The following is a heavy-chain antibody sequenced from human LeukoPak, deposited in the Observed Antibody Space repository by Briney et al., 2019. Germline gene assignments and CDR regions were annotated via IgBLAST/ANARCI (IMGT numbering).Heavy chain of an antibody. V-gene: IGHV4-38-2*01. CDR2: TYHSGST. CDR3: ARLASNYYGSGSYFPYYYYYMDV. J-gene: IGHJ6*03. D-gene: IGHD3-10*01. CDR1: GYSISSGYY. Sequence: SETLSLTCAVSGYSISSGYYWGWIRQPPGKGLEWIGSTYHSGSTYYNPSLKSRVTISVDTSKNQFSLKLSSVTAADTAVYYCARLASNYYGSGSYFPYYYYYMDVWGKGTTVTVSS.